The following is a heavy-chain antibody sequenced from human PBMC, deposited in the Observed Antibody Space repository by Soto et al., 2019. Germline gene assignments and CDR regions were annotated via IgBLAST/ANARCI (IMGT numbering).Heavy chain of an antibody. Sequence: ETLSLTCAVYGGSFSGYYWSWVRQAPGKGLEWVSSVTSSPSSMFYADSVKGRFTISRDDAKDSLFLQMNSLRADDTAVYYCAREADFASSGYVLDYWGLGTLVTVS. CDR2: VTSSPSSM. CDR3: AREADFASSGYVLDY. V-gene: IGHV3-21*01. J-gene: IGHJ4*02. CDR1: GGSFSGYY. D-gene: IGHD3-22*01.